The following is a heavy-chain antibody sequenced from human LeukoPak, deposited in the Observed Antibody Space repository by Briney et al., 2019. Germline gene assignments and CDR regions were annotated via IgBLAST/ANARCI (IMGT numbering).Heavy chain of an antibody. CDR3: ARDQQWLGASWFDP. CDR1: GYTFTSYG. J-gene: IGHJ5*02. CDR2: ISAYNGNT. V-gene: IGHV1-18*01. Sequence: ASVKVSCKASGYTFTSYGISWGRHAPGQGLEWMGWISAYNGNTNYAQKLQGRVTMTTDTSTSTAYMELRSLRSDDTAVYYCARDQQWLGASWFDPWGQGTLVTVSS. D-gene: IGHD6-19*01.